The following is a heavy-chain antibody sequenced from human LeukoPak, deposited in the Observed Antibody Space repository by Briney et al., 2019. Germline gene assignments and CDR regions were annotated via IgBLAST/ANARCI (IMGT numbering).Heavy chain of an antibody. CDR2: INHSGST. Sequence: SETLSLTGAVYGCSFSGYYWSWIRQPPGKGLEWIGEINHSGSTNDNPSLESLVTISVDTSKNQFSLKLSPVTAADTAVYYSARGPTAVSAYWGQGALVTVSS. CDR3: ARGPTAVSAY. J-gene: IGHJ4*02. V-gene: IGHV4-34*01. D-gene: IGHD6-19*01. CDR1: GCSFSGYY.